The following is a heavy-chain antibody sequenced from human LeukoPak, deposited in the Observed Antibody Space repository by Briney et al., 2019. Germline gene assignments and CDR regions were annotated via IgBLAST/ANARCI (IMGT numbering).Heavy chain of an antibody. CDR3: ARVSRGSYHFDY. D-gene: IGHD1-26*01. J-gene: IGHJ4*02. CDR1: GFTFSRYG. V-gene: IGHV3-30*03. Sequence: GGSLRLSCAASGFTFSRYGMHWVRQAPGRGLEWLAFISHDGTTVKGRFTISRDNSRNTLYLQMNSLRAEDTAVYYCARVSRGSYHFDYWGQGALVTVSS. CDR2: ISHDGT.